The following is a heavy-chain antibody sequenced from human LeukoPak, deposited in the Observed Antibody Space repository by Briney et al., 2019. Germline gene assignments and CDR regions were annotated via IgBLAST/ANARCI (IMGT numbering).Heavy chain of an antibody. CDR2: ISSSGSTI. D-gene: IGHD5-12*01. Sequence: GGSLRLSCAASGFTFSTYEMSWVRQAPGKGLEWVSYISSSGSTIFYADSVMGRFTISRDNTKNSLYLQMNSLRAEDTAVYYCARVLQIVATTVFHYWGQGTLVTVSS. V-gene: IGHV3-48*03. J-gene: IGHJ4*02. CDR3: ARVLQIVATTVFHY. CDR1: GFTFSTYE.